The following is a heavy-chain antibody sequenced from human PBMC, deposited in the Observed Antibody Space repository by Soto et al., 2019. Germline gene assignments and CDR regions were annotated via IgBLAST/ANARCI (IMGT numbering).Heavy chain of an antibody. CDR3: VREGGDLRGSGVFDY. J-gene: IGHJ4*02. Sequence: PVGSLRLSCGASGFTFRFYTMNGVRQVPRKGLEWLAYISRGSGTIFYADSVKGRFTISRDNGNNSLHLQMNSLTAQDTAVYYCVREGGDLRGSGVFDYWGQGTRVTVSS. CDR2: ISRGSGTI. V-gene: IGHV3-48*04. CDR1: GFTFRFYT. D-gene: IGHD3-16*01.